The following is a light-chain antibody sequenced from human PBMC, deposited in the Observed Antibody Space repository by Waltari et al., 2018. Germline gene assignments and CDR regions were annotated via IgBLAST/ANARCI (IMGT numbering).Light chain of an antibody. CDR3: QVWDKSSDPPYV. J-gene: IGLJ1*01. Sequence: SLVLTQPPSVSVAPGQTARMTCGGHNIGSKSVHWYQQKPGHAPVVVVDDDSDRPSGIPERFSGSNSGNTATLTISRVEAGDEADYYCQVWDKSSDPPYVFGTGTKVTVL. CDR1: NIGSKS. CDR2: DDS. V-gene: IGLV3-21*02.